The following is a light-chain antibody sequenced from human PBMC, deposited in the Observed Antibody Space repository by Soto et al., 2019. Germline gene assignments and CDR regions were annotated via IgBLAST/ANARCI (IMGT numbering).Light chain of an antibody. V-gene: IGLV2-8*01. CDR1: SSDVGYYDY. CDR3: SSYAGSNNFV. CDR2: EVT. J-gene: IGLJ1*01. Sequence: QDARTPPPSASGFPSQAVTISCTGTSSDVGYYDYVSWYQQHPGKAPKLVIYEVTKRPSGVPDRVPASKSGNTASLTVSGLRAEDEADYYCSSYAGSNNFVFGSGTKVTVL.